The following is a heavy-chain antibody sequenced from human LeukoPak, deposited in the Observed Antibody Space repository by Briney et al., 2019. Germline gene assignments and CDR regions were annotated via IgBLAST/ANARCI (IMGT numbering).Heavy chain of an antibody. Sequence: SQTLSLTCTVSGGSISSGDYYWSWIRQPPGKGLEWIGYIYYSGSTYYNPSLKSRVTISVDTSKNQFSLKLSSVTAADTAVYYCARDVRDGGVGPDIWGQGTMVTVSS. CDR1: GGSISSGDYY. J-gene: IGHJ3*02. CDR2: IYYSGST. V-gene: IGHV4-30-4*08. CDR3: ARDVRDGGVGPDI. D-gene: IGHD2-8*02.